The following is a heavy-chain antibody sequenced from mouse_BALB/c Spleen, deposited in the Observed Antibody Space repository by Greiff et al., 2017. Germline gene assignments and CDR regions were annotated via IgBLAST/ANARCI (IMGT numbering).Heavy chain of an antibody. D-gene: IGHD2-3*01. CDR3: ARYDGGAMDY. CDR1: GYTFTSYY. J-gene: IGHJ4*01. Sequence: QVQLKESGPELVKPGASVRISCKASGYTFTSYYIHWVKQRPGQGLEWIGWIYPGNVNTKYNEKFKGKATLTADKSSSTAYMQLSSLTSEDSAVYFCARYDGGAMDYWGQGTSVTVSS. CDR2: IYPGNVNT. V-gene: IGHV1S56*01.